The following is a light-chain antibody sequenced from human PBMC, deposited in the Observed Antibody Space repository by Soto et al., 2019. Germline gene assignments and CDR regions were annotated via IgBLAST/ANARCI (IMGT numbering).Light chain of an antibody. CDR3: QEYRNDYGT. J-gene: IGKJ1*01. V-gene: IGKV1-5*03. Sequence: DIQMTQSPATLAASVGDRVSITCRARQSIDTWLAWYQQKAGKAPNLLIYKASRLESGVPSRFSGSGSGTEFTLTISSLQPEDFGSYYCQEYRNDYGTFGQGTKVE. CDR1: QSIDTW. CDR2: KAS.